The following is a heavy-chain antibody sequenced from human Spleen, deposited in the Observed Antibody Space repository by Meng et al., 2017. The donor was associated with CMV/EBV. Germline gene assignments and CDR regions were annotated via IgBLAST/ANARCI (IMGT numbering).Heavy chain of an antibody. D-gene: IGHD1-26*01. Sequence: TVSGGSISSSSYYWGWIRQPPGKGLEWIGSIYYSGGTYYNPSLKSRVTISVDTSKNQFSLKLSSVTAADTAVYYCARWELRNGWFDPWGQGTLVTVSS. V-gene: IGHV4-39*07. J-gene: IGHJ5*02. CDR3: ARWELRNGWFDP. CDR1: GGSISSSSYY. CDR2: IYYSGGT.